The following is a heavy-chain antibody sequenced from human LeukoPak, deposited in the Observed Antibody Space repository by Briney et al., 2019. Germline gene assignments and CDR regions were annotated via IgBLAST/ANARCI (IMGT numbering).Heavy chain of an antibody. Sequence: PSETLSLTCAVYGGSFSGYYWSWIRQPPGKGLEWIGEINHSGSTNYNPSLKSRVTISVDTSKNQFSLKLSSVTAADTAVYYCARRAKWVRGVIDGFDYWGQGTLVTVSS. V-gene: IGHV4-34*01. CDR2: INHSGST. D-gene: IGHD3-10*01. J-gene: IGHJ4*02. CDR1: GGSFSGYY. CDR3: ARRAKWVRGVIDGFDY.